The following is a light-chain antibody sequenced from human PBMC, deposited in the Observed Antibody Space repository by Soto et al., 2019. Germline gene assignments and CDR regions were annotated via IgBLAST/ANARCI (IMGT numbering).Light chain of an antibody. V-gene: IGLV1-40*01. CDR2: GNI. CDR1: SSNIGEGYD. J-gene: IGLJ2*01. Sequence: QSVRTQPPSVSGAPGQRVTISCTGSSSNIGEGYDVHWYLQLPGTAPKLLIYGNINRPSGVPDRFSASKSGTSASLAITGLQAEDEADYYCQSYDSSLSGVAFGGGSKLTVL. CDR3: QSYDSSLSGVA.